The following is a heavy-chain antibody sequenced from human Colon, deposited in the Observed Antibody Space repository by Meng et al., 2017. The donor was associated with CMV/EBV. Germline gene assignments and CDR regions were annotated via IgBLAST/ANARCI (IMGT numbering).Heavy chain of an antibody. V-gene: IGHV4-59*13. CDR3: ARLGYNWSDDVWFAD. CDR1: GGSISNYY. D-gene: IGHD1-20*01. CDR2: FDYSGNT. Sequence: GSLRLSCSVSGGSISNYYWNWIRQTPGQGLEGIGYFDYSGNTNYNPSLTSRVTISVDSSRIQFFLNLTSVTAADPAVYYCARLGYNWSDDVWFADWGQGILVTVSS. J-gene: IGHJ4*02.